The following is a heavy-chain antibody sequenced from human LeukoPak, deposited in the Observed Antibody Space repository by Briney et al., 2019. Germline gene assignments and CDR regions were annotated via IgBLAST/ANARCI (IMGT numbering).Heavy chain of an antibody. CDR1: GYNFPGYD. D-gene: IGHD3-3*01. CDR3: ARDIPSFSLFGMVIY. Sequence: ASVKVSCKASGYNFPGYDIHWVRQAPGQGFEWMGWINPNNGDTNYAQKFQGRVTMTRDTSVSTAFMELSTLKSDDAAVYYCARDIPSFSLFGMVIYWGQATLLTVSS. J-gene: IGHJ4*02. CDR2: INPNNGDT. V-gene: IGHV1-2*02.